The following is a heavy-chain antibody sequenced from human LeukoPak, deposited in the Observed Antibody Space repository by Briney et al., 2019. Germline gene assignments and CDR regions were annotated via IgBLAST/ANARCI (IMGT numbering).Heavy chain of an antibody. Sequence: PGGSLRLSCAASGFTFSSYSMNWVRQAPGKGLEWVSSISSSSSYIYYADSVKGQFAISRDNAKNSLYLQMNSLRAEDTAVYYCARASIAAAGHPFDPWGQGTLVTVSS. CDR1: GFTFSSYS. D-gene: IGHD6-13*01. V-gene: IGHV3-21*01. J-gene: IGHJ5*02. CDR3: ARASIAAAGHPFDP. CDR2: ISSSSSYI.